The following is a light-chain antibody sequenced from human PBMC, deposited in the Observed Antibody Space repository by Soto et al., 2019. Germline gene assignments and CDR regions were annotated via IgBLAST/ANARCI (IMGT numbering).Light chain of an antibody. CDR2: GAS. V-gene: IGKV3-11*01. CDR1: HSVDSY. J-gene: IGKJ5*01. CDR3: QQRSSWPIT. Sequence: EIVLSQSPASLSLSPGERATLSCRASHSVDSYLVWYQQKPGQAPRLLIFGASNRATGIPARFSGSGSGTDFTLTINSLEPEDFAVYYCQQRSSWPITFGQGTRLEIK.